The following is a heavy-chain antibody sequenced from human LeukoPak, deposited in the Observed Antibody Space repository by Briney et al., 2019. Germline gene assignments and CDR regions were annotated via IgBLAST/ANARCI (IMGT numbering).Heavy chain of an antibody. CDR2: IYYSGST. CDR3: ARGRWLRFEGGYYYYYGMDV. CDR1: GGSISSYY. Sequence: SETLSLTCTVSGGSISSYYWSWIRQPPGKGLEWIGYIYYSGSTNYNPSLKSRVTISVDTSKNQFSLKLSSVTAADTAVYYCARGRWLRFEGGYYYYYGMDVWGQGTTVTVSS. D-gene: IGHD5-12*01. J-gene: IGHJ6*02. V-gene: IGHV4-59*01.